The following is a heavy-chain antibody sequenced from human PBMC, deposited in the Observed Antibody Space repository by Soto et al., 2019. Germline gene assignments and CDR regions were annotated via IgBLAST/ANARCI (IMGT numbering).Heavy chain of an antibody. CDR2: INHSGST. Sequence: SETLSLTCAVYGGSFSGYYWSWIRQPPGKGLEWIGEINHSGSTNYNPSLKSRVTISVDTSKNQFSLKLSSVTAADTAVYYCARGPALSNGDTAFGAIDYWGQGTLVTVS. CDR1: GGSFSGYY. CDR3: ARGPALSNGDTAFGAIDY. J-gene: IGHJ4*02. V-gene: IGHV4-34*01. D-gene: IGHD4-17*01.